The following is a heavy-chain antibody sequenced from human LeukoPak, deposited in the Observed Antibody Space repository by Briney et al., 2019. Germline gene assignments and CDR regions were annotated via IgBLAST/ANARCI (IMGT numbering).Heavy chain of an antibody. CDR1: GFTFSSYG. CDR2: ISYDGSNK. J-gene: IGHJ6*02. Sequence: PGRSLRLSCAASGFTFSSYGMHWVRQAPGKGLEWVAVISYDGSNKYYADSVKGRFTISRDNSKNTLYLQMNSLRAEDTAAYYCAKDREAVALGESYGMDVWGQGTTVTVSS. D-gene: IGHD6-19*01. V-gene: IGHV3-30*18. CDR3: AKDREAVALGESYGMDV.